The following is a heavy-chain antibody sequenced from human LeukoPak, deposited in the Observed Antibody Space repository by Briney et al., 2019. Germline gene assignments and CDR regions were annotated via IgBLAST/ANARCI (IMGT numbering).Heavy chain of an antibody. Sequence: PGGSLRLSCSASGFIFSNYWMSWVRQAPGKGLEWVANINQDGREKYYVDSVKGRFTISRDNTKNSLSLQMNSLRAEDTALYYYARDKSYGDSEDYWGQGTLVTVSS. V-gene: IGHV3-7*05. D-gene: IGHD4-17*01. J-gene: IGHJ4*02. CDR1: GFIFSNYW. CDR3: ARDKSYGDSEDY. CDR2: INQDGREK.